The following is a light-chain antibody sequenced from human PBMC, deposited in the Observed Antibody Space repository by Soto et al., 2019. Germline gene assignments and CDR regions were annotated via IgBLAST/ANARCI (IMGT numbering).Light chain of an antibody. Sequence: QSALTQPASVSGSPGQSITISCAGTSSDVGRYNYVSWYQQHPGKAPKLMIYEVNNRPSGVSNRFSGSKSGYTASLTISGLQAEDEADYYCSSYRTGGTSPVIFGGGTKLTVL. V-gene: IGLV2-14*01. CDR2: EVN. CDR3: SSYRTGGTSPVI. J-gene: IGLJ2*01. CDR1: SSDVGRYNY.